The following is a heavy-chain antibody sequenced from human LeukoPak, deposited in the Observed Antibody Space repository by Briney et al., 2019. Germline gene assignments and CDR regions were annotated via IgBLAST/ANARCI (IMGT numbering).Heavy chain of an antibody. J-gene: IGHJ4*02. D-gene: IGHD3-22*01. CDR3: VGNYYDSSGLDY. CDR1: GFTFDDYA. CDR2: ISWNSGSI. V-gene: IGHV3-9*01. Sequence: PGRSLRLSCAASGFTFDDYAMHWVRQAPGKGLEWVSGISWNSGSIGYADSVKGRFTISRDNAKKSLYLRMSSLRAEDTAIYYCVGNYYDSSGLDYWGQGTLVTVSS.